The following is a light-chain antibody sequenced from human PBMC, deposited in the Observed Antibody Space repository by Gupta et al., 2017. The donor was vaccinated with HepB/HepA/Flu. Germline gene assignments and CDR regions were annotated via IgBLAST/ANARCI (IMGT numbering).Light chain of an antibody. CDR2: KAS. J-gene: IGKJ2*01. Sequence: QLPQSPSPLSASVGDRVTITCRASQSISTWLAWYQQKPGKAPKLLSYKASSLESGVPSRGIGSGSGTEGTLTVSSLQPDNCATYYFQQYMEYIYTVGQGTKLESK. CDR3: QQYMEYIYT. V-gene: IGKV1-5*03. CDR1: QSISTW.